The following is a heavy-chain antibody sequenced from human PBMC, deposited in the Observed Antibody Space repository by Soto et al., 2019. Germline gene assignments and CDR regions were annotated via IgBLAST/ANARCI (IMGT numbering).Heavy chain of an antibody. J-gene: IGHJ4*02. V-gene: IGHV1-69*13. D-gene: IGHD6-19*01. CDR3: AIPAGYSSGFDY. CDR1: GNTFTGYY. Sequence: ASVTVSCTASGNTFTGYYMHWVRQAPGQGLEWMGGIIPIFGTANYAQKFQGRVTITADESTSTAYMELSSLRSEDTAVYYCAIPAGYSSGFDYWSQGTLVTVSS. CDR2: IIPIFGTA.